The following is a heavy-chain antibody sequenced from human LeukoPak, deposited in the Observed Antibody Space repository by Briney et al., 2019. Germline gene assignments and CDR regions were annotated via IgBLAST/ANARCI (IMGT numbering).Heavy chain of an antibody. V-gene: IGHV4-61*02. J-gene: IGHJ4*02. Sequence: PSETLSLTCTVSGGSISSGNYYWSWIRQPAGKGLEWIGRIYTSGSTNYNPSLKSRVTISVDTSKNQFSLKLSSVTAADTAVYYCAREIGAAAGPNDYWGQGTLVTVSS. D-gene: IGHD6-13*01. CDR3: AREIGAAAGPNDY. CDR2: IYTSGST. CDR1: GGSISSGNYY.